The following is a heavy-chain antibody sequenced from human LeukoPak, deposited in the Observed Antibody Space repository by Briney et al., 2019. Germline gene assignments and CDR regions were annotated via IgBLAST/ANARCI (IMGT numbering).Heavy chain of an antibody. V-gene: IGHV3-23*01. Sequence: GGSLRLSCAASGFTFSSYAMSWVRQAPGKGLEWVSAISGSGGSTYYADSVKGRFTISRDNSKNTVYLQMTNLRAEDTALYYCAKRTYCGSDCYFGFWGQGTLVTVSS. CDR3: AKRTYCGSDCYFGF. J-gene: IGHJ4*02. D-gene: IGHD2-21*02. CDR1: GFTFSSYA. CDR2: ISGSGGST.